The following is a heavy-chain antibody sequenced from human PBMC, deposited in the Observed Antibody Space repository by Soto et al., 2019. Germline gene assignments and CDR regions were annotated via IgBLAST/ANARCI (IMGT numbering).Heavy chain of an antibody. Sequence: SETLSLTCTVSGGSISSGPYSWGWIRQPPGEGLGWIGTFHYNENTYYNPSLGSRVTISVDTSKNQFSLRVTSVTVADTAVYYCARLGGYCSGTSTSCYGFYGMDVWGQGTTVTVSS. CDR1: GGSISSGPYS. D-gene: IGHD2-2*01. J-gene: IGHJ6*02. CDR3: ARLGGYCSGTSTSCYGFYGMDV. CDR2: FHYNENT. V-gene: IGHV4-39*01.